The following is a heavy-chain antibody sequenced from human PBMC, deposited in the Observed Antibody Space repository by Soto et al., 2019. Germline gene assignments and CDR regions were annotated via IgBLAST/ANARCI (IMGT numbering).Heavy chain of an antibody. V-gene: IGHV3-23*01. CDR2: ISGSGGAT. Sequence: GGSLRLSCAGSGFTFRDYAMTWVRQAPGKGLEWVSSISGSGGATYYADSVKGRFTISRDNPRNTLYVQMNSLRSEDTAVYYCTKSPAAASITCLNYWGQGALVTVSS. CDR1: GFTFRDYA. CDR3: TKSPAAASITCLNY. D-gene: IGHD6-13*01. J-gene: IGHJ4*02.